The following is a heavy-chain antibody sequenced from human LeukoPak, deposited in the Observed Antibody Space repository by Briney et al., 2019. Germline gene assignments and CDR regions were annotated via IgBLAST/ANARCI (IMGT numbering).Heavy chain of an antibody. CDR3: ARDVIAAAGTHYYYYGMDV. V-gene: IGHV3-30-3*01. CDR1: GFTFNIYA. Sequence: GGSLRLSCAASGFTFNIYAIHWVRQAPGKGLEWVAVISYDGSNKYYADSVKGRFTISRDNSKNTLYLQMNSLRAEDTAVYYCARDVIAAAGTHYYYYGMDVWGQGTTVTVSS. J-gene: IGHJ6*02. CDR2: ISYDGSNK. D-gene: IGHD6-13*01.